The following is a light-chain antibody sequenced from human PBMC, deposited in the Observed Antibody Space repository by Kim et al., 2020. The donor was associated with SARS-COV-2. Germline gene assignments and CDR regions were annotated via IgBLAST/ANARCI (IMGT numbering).Light chain of an antibody. CDR3: QQYVSSPFT. J-gene: IGKJ3*01. CDR1: QSVTSNY. Sequence: YQGERATLSCRASQSVTSNYLAWYQQKPGQAPRLLIYGASSRATGIPDRFSGSGSGTDFTLTISRLEPEDFAVYYCQQYVSSPFTFGPGTKVDIK. CDR2: GAS. V-gene: IGKV3-20*01.